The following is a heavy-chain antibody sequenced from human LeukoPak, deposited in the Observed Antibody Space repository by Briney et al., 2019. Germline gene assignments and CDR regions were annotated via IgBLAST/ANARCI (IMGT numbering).Heavy chain of an antibody. CDR2: IYYSGST. J-gene: IGHJ3*02. D-gene: IGHD6-19*01. V-gene: IGHV4-59*01. CDR3: ARDSYSSGWYSAFDI. Sequence: SETLSLTCTVSGGSISSYYWSWIRQPPGKGLEWIGYIYYSGSTNYNPSLKSRVTISVDTSKNQFSLKLSSVTAADTAVYYCARDSYSSGWYSAFDIWGQGTMVTVSS. CDR1: GGSISSYY.